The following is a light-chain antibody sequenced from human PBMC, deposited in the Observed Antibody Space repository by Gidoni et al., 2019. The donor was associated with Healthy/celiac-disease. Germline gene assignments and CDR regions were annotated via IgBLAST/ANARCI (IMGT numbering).Light chain of an antibody. V-gene: IGKV3-11*01. CDR2: VAS. J-gene: IGKJ3*01. CDR3: QQRSNWPPGFT. Sequence: IVLTQSPATLSLSPGERATLSCRASQSVSSYLAWYQQKPGQATRLLIYVASNRATGIPARFSGSGAGTDFTLTISGLEPEDFAVYYCQQRSNWPPGFTFGPGTKVDIK. CDR1: QSVSSY.